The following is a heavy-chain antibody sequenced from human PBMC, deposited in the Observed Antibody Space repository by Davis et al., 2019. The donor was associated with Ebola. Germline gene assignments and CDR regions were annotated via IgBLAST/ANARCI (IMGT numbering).Heavy chain of an antibody. CDR3: ATDIGAPLDY. J-gene: IGHJ4*02. V-gene: IGHV3-15*01. Sequence: GESLKISCAASGFTFSKVWMNWVRQAPGKGLEWVGRIKSTTDGGTTDSAAPLRGRFSISRDDSKKTVYLQMNSLKTEDTAVYYCATDIGAPLDYWGQGTLVTVSS. D-gene: IGHD1-26*01. CDR1: GFTFSKVW. CDR2: IKSTTDGGTT.